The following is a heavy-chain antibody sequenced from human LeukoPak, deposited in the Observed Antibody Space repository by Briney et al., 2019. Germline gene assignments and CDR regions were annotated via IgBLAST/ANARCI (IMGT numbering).Heavy chain of an antibody. D-gene: IGHD4-17*01. V-gene: IGHV1-69*13. CDR1: GGTFSNYV. J-gene: IGHJ4*02. CDR2: IIPIFGTA. Sequence: SVKVSCKASGGTFSNYVISWVRQAPGQGLEWMGRIIPIFGTANYAQKFQGKVTITADESTNTGYMELSSLRSEDTAVYYCARNGRYGDTRLYHFDYWGQGTLVTVSS. CDR3: ARNGRYGDTRLYHFDY.